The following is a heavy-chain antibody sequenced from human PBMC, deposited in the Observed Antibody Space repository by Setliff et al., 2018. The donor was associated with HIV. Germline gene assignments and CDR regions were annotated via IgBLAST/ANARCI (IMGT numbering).Heavy chain of an antibody. D-gene: IGHD1-26*01. V-gene: IGHV1-3*03. Sequence: VSCKAPGYNFSTYALHWVRQAPGQRLEWLGWMNAASGKTKYSEEFQNRISFTRDTSANIGYLELTKLRSEDMGIYYCVRVRVGGSLYFDFWGQGAPVTVPQ. CDR1: GYNFSTYA. CDR3: VRVRVGGSLYFDF. J-gene: IGHJ4*02. CDR2: MNAASGKT.